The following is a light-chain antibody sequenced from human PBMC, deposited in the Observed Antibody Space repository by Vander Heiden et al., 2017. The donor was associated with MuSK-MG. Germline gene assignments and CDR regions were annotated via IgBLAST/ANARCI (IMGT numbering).Light chain of an antibody. CDR1: SSDLDDYNY. J-gene: IGLJ2*01. Sequence: SALTQPPSASGSPGQSVIISCTGTSSDLDDYNYVAWYHTHPGKAPNLLIYEVTKRPAGVPDRFSGSKSGNTASLTVSVLRTEDEADYYCSAYGGIDKLIFGGGTKLTV. V-gene: IGLV2-8*01. CDR3: SAYGGIDKLI. CDR2: EVT.